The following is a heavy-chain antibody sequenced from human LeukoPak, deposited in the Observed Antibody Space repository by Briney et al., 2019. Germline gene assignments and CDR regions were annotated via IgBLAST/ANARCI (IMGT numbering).Heavy chain of an antibody. D-gene: IGHD1-26*01. CDR2: ISAYNGNT. CDR1: GYTFTSYG. V-gene: IGHV1-18*01. CDR3: ARFARGSGSYPRFDY. J-gene: IGHJ4*02. Sequence: ASVKVSCKASGYTFTSYGISWVRQAPGQGLEWMGWISAYNGNTNYAQKLQGRVTMTTDTSTSTAYMGLRSLRSDDTAVYYCARFARGSGSYPRFDYWGQGTLVTVSS.